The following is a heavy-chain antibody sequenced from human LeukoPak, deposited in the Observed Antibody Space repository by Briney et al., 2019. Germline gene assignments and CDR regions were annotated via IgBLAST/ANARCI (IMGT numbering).Heavy chain of an antibody. J-gene: IGHJ3*02. V-gene: IGHV1-24*01. Sequence: ASVKVSCKVSGYTLTELSMHWVRQAPGKGLEWMGGFDPEDGETIYAQKFQGRVTMTEDTSTDTAYMELSSLRSEDTAVYYCASLPFDYGDFSDAFDIWGQGTMVTVSS. CDR2: FDPEDGET. D-gene: IGHD4-17*01. CDR1: GYTLTELS. CDR3: ASLPFDYGDFSDAFDI.